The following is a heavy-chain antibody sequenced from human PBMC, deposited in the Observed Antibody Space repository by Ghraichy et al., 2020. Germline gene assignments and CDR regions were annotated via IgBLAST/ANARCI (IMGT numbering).Heavy chain of an antibody. D-gene: IGHD3-3*01. Sequence: GGSLRLSCAASGFTFSSYAMSWVRQAPGKGLEWVSAISGSGGSTYYADSVKGRFTISRDNSKNTLYLQMNSLRAEDTAVYYCAKDSDFWSGYPEYYFDYWGQGTLVTVSS. J-gene: IGHJ4*02. CDR2: ISGSGGST. CDR1: GFTFSSYA. V-gene: IGHV3-23*01. CDR3: AKDSDFWSGYPEYYFDY.